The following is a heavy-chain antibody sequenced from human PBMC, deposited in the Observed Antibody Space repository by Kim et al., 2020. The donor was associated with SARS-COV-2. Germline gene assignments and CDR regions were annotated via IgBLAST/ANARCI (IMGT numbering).Heavy chain of an antibody. CDR1: GYSFTTYG. J-gene: IGHJ4*02. CDR3: ARGTWGSSWGAYFDY. Sequence: ASVKVSCKASGYSFTTYGLNWVRQAPGQGLEWMGWINTNTGNPKYAQGFTGQFVFSVDTSVSTAYLHITSLKAEDTAVYYCARGTWGSSWGAYFDYWGQGTLVTVSS. V-gene: IGHV7-4-1*02. D-gene: IGHD6-13*01. CDR2: INTNTGNP.